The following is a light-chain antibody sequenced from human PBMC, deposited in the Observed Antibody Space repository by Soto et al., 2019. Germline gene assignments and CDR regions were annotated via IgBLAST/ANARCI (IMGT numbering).Light chain of an antibody. CDR3: QQYDSSPLT. Sequence: EIVLTQSPGTLSLSPGDRATLSCRASQSVSNDYLAWYQQKPGQAPRLLIYGASSRATGIPDRFSGSGSGTEFTLTISRLEPEDFAVYYCQQYDSSPLTFGGGTKVAIK. CDR2: GAS. CDR1: QSVSNDY. V-gene: IGKV3-20*01. J-gene: IGKJ4*01.